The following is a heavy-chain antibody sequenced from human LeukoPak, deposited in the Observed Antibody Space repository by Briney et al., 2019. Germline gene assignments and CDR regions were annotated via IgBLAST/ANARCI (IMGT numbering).Heavy chain of an antibody. V-gene: IGHV4-59*01. D-gene: IGHD6-19*01. Sequence: SETLSLTCTVSGVSITSYYWSWIRQPPGKGLEWIGYIYHSGSTNYNPSLKSRVTISVDTSKNEFSLKLSSVTAADTAVYYCARDSRQWLVLAFYYYYYMDVWGKGTTVTVSS. CDR2: IYHSGST. J-gene: IGHJ6*03. CDR3: ARDSRQWLVLAFYYYYYMDV. CDR1: GVSITSYY.